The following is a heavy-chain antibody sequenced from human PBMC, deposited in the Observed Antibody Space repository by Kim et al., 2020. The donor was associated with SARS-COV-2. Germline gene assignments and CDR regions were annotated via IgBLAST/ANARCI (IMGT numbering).Heavy chain of an antibody. CDR3: ASDLYDSSGYYYGSEYFQN. CDR2: IKQDGSEK. Sequence: GGSLRLSCAASGFTFSSYWMSWVRQAPGKGLEWVANIKQDGSEKYYVDSVKGRFTISRDNAKNSLYLQMNSLRAEDTAVYYCASDLYDSSGYYYGSEYFQNWGQGTLVTVSS. D-gene: IGHD3-22*01. CDR1: GFTFSSYW. J-gene: IGHJ1*01. V-gene: IGHV3-7*01.